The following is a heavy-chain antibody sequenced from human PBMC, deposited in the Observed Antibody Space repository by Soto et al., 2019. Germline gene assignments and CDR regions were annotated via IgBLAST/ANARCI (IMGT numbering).Heavy chain of an antibody. Sequence: GASVKVSCKASGYSFSSYAISWVRQALGQGLEWMGWISAYNGNTNYAQKLQGRGTMSTDTSTSTAYMELRSLRSDDTAVYYGGCSVGLSYGMDVWGQGTTVTVSS. J-gene: IGHJ6*02. V-gene: IGHV1-18*01. CDR1: GYSFSSYA. CDR2: ISAYNGNT. CDR3: GCSVGLSYGMDV. D-gene: IGHD1-26*01.